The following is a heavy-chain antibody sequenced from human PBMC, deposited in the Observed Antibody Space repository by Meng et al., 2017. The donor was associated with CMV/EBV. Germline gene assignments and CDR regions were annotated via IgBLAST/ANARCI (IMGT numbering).Heavy chain of an antibody. CDR3: AGYSEPDY. Sequence: QVQLVGSGGGVVQPGRALRLPCAASGFTFSSYAMHWVRQAPGKGLEWVAVISYDGSNKYYADSVKGRFTISRDNSKNTLYLQMNSLRAEDTAVYYCAGYSEPDYWGQGTLVTVSS. V-gene: IGHV3-30-3*01. D-gene: IGHD2-15*01. CDR1: GFTFSSYA. J-gene: IGHJ4*02. CDR2: ISYDGSNK.